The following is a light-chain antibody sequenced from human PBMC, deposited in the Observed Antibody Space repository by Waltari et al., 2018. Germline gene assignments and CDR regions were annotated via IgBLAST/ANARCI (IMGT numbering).Light chain of an antibody. CDR2: GAS. CDR1: QSVSNNY. V-gene: IGKV3-20*01. J-gene: IGKJ1*01. CDR3: LQYGSSSI. Sequence: EIVLTQSPGTLSLSPGERATLSCRASQSVSNNYLAWFQHKPGQAPRLLIYGASSSATGTPDSFSGSGSGTAFTLAITRLGPGDIPVYYSLQYGSSSIFGQGTNVDIK.